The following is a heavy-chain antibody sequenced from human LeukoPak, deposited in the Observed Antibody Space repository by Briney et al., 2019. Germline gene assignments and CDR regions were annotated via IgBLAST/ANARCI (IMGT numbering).Heavy chain of an antibody. V-gene: IGHV4-34*01. J-gene: IGHJ4*02. CDR3: ARGYSYGQRFDY. Sequence: SETLSLTCAVYGGSFSGYYWSWIRQPPGKGLEWIGEINHSGSTNYNPSLKSRVTTSVDTSKNQFSLKLSSVTAADTAVYCCARGYSYGQRFDYWGQGTLVTVSS. CDR2: INHSGST. CDR1: GGSFSGYY. D-gene: IGHD5-18*01.